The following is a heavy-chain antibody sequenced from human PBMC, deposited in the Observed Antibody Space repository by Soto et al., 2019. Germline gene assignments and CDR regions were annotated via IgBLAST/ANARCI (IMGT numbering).Heavy chain of an antibody. Sequence: GGSLRLSCAASGFTFRGSAMHWVRQASGKGLEWVGRIRSKANSYATAYAASVKGRFTISRDDSKNTAYLQMNSLKTEDTAVYYCTRLPNLRGYSGYDLGYYYYYGMDVWGQGTTVTVSS. D-gene: IGHD5-12*01. CDR2: IRSKANSYAT. V-gene: IGHV3-73*01. CDR1: GFTFRGSA. CDR3: TRLPNLRGYSGYDLGYYYYYGMDV. J-gene: IGHJ6*02.